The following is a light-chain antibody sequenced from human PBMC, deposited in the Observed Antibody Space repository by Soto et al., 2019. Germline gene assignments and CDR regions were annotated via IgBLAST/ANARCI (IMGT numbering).Light chain of an antibody. Sequence: EIVMTQSPATLSVSPGERATLSCRASQSVSSNLAWYQQKPGQAPRLLIYGASTRASGIPARFSGSGSGTEFTLTIRSLQSEDFADYYCQQYNNWPPYTFGQGTKLEIK. CDR2: GAS. J-gene: IGKJ2*01. V-gene: IGKV3-15*01. CDR1: QSVSSN. CDR3: QQYNNWPPYT.